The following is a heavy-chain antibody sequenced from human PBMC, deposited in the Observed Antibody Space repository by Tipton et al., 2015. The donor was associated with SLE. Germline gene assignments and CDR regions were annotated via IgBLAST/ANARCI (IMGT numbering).Heavy chain of an antibody. CDR2: IYYTGNS. CDR1: GGSIGSSNNY. CDR3: AVDTAMVTPPFFFDH. D-gene: IGHD5-18*01. V-gene: IGHV4-39*01. J-gene: IGHJ4*02. Sequence: TLSLTCTVSGGSIGSSNNYWGWIRQPPGKGPEWIGSIYYTGNSFNDPSLEGRVTISVDTSRNQFSLKLSSVTAADTAVYYCAVDTAMVTPPFFFDHWGQGVLVTVSS.